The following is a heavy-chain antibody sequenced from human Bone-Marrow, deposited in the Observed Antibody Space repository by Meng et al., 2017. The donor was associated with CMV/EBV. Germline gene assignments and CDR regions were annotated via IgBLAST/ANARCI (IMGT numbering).Heavy chain of an antibody. Sequence: VPPQPWGAGLLQPSEALSLTCAGYGGSFSGYYWSWIRQPPGKGLEWIGEINHSGSTNYNPSLKSRVTISVDTSKNQFSLKLSSVTAADTAVYYCARRLRGTCPKYFQHWGQGTLVTVSS. J-gene: IGHJ1*01. CDR2: INHSGST. D-gene: IGHD3-16*01. V-gene: IGHV4-34*01. CDR3: ARRLRGTCPKYFQH. CDR1: GGSFSGYY.